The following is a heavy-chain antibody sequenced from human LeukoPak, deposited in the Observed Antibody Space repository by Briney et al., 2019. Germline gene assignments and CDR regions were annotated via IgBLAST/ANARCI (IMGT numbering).Heavy chain of an antibody. Sequence: GGSLRLSCSASGFTFSSYAMHWVRQAPGKGLEYVPAISSNGGSTYYADSVKGRFTISRDNSKNTLYLQMSSLRAEDTAVYYCVKDSGSYWYFDLWGRGTLVTVSS. CDR2: ISSNGGST. CDR3: VKDSGSYWYFDL. D-gene: IGHD2-15*01. CDR1: GFTFSSYA. V-gene: IGHV3-64D*06. J-gene: IGHJ2*01.